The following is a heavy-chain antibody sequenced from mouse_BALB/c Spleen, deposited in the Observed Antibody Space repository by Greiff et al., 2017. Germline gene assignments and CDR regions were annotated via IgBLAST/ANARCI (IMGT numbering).Heavy chain of an antibody. J-gene: IGHJ1*01. V-gene: IGHV1S81*02. D-gene: IGHD1-1*01. Sequence: QVHVKQSGAELVKPGASVKLSCKASGYTFTSYYMYWVKQRPGQGLEWIGEINPSNGGTNFNEKFKSKATLTVDKSSSTAYMQLSSLTSEDSAVYYCTRDYYGSRYFDVWGAGTTVTVSS. CDR3: TRDYYGSRYFDV. CDR1: GYTFTSYY. CDR2: INPSNGGT.